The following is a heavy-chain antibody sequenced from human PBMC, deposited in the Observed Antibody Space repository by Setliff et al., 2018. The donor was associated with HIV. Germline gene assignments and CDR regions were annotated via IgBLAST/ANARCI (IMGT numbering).Heavy chain of an antibody. Sequence: PSETLSLTCTVSGGSISSNYWSWMRQPPGKGLEWIGHIYYSGSNNYNPSLKSRVTISVDTSRNQFSLNLSSVTAADTAVYYCARFPLLHKNAFDIWGQGTMVTVSS. D-gene: IGHD2-15*01. CDR3: ARFPLLHKNAFDI. CDR2: IYYSGSN. V-gene: IGHV4-59*01. CDR1: GGSISSNY. J-gene: IGHJ3*02.